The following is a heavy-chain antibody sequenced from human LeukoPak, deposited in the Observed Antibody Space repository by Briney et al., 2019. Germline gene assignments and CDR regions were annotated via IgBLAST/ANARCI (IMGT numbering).Heavy chain of an antibody. Sequence: GGSLRLSCAASRFTFSNYGMHWVRQAPGKGLEWVSFIRYDGSNKYYADSVKGRFTISRDNAKNSLYLQMNSLRVEDTAVYYCARDEYNWNVDAFDIWGQGTVVTVSS. CDR3: ARDEYNWNVDAFDI. J-gene: IGHJ3*02. CDR2: IRYDGSNK. V-gene: IGHV3-30*02. D-gene: IGHD1-20*01. CDR1: RFTFSNYG.